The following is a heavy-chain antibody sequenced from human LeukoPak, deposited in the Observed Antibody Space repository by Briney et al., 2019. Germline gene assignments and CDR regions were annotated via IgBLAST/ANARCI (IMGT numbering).Heavy chain of an antibody. J-gene: IGHJ4*02. CDR3: AREVVVAETDYFDY. CDR1: GGTFSSYA. V-gene: IGHV1-69*13. Sequence: SVKIFCKASGGTFSSYAISWVPQAPGQGLEWMGGIISIFGTANYAQKFQGRVTITADESTSTGCMELSSLRSEDTAVYYCAREVVVAETDYFDYWGQGTLVTVSS. CDR2: IISIFGTA. D-gene: IGHD2-15*01.